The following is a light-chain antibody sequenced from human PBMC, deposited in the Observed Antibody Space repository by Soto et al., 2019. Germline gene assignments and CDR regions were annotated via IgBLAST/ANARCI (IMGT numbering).Light chain of an antibody. CDR2: EVS. J-gene: IGLJ1*01. CDR1: SSDVGGYNY. CDR3: SSYAGSNNFGV. V-gene: IGLV2-8*01. Sequence: SVLTQPASVSGSPGQSVTISCTGTSSDVGGYNYVSWYQQHPGKAPKLMIYEVSKRPSGVPDRFSGSKSGNTASLTVSGLQAEDEADYYCSSYAGSNNFGVFGTGTKVTVL.